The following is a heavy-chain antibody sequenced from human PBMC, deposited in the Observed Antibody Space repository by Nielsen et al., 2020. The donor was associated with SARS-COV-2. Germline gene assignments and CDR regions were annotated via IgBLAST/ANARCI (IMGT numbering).Heavy chain of an antibody. D-gene: IGHD2-15*01. CDR1: GYTFTSHY. CDR2: INSSGGRT. V-gene: IGHV1-46*01. CDR3: ARGGLVVVDSFDY. J-gene: IGHJ4*02. Sequence: ASVKVSCKTSGYTFTSHYVHWVRQAPGQGLEWMGLINSSGGRTIYAQMFQGRVTVTRDTSTSTVYMELSSLRSEDTAVYYCARGGLVVVDSFDYWGPGTLVTVSS.